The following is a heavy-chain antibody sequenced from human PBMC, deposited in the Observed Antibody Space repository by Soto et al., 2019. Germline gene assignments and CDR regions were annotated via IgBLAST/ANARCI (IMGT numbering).Heavy chain of an antibody. Sequence: EVKLVESGGGLVQPGGSLRLSCAASGFTFSSYSMNWVRQAPGKGLEWVSSISSSSSYIYYADSVKGRFTISRDNAKNSLYLQMNSLSAEDTAVYYCARDVREPGVWDGNWFDPCGQGTLVTVSS. D-gene: IGHD3-16*01. CDR3: ARDVREPGVWDGNWFDP. V-gene: IGHV3-21*01. J-gene: IGHJ5*02. CDR1: GFTFSSYS. CDR2: ISSSSSYI.